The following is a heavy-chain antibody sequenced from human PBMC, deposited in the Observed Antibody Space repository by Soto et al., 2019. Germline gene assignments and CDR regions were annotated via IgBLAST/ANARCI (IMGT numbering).Heavy chain of an antibody. Sequence: QIQLVQSGAEVKKPGASVKVSCRASGYTFTGYYLHWVRQAPGQGLEWLAWVNPISGDTNYAQKFQDSVIMTRDRSITTVHMELSRLRSDDTAVYYCAREEGFRITMDRGRWFDPWGQGTLVTVSS. CDR2: VNPISGDT. J-gene: IGHJ5*02. V-gene: IGHV1-2*02. CDR3: AREEGFRITMDRGRWFDP. D-gene: IGHD3-10*01. CDR1: GYTFTGYY.